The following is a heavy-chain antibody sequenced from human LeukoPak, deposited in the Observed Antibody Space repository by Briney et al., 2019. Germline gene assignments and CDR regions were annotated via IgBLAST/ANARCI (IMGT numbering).Heavy chain of an antibody. CDR3: ARRMVRGVIIRTYFDY. V-gene: IGHV4-38-2*02. CDR2: INHSGST. D-gene: IGHD3-10*01. Sequence: PSETLSLTCTVSGYSITSAYYWGWIRQPPGKGLEWIGEINHSGSTNYNPSLKSRVTISVDTSKNQFSLKLSSVTAADTAVYYCARRMVRGVIIRTYFDYWGQGTLVTVSS. J-gene: IGHJ4*02. CDR1: GYSITSAYY.